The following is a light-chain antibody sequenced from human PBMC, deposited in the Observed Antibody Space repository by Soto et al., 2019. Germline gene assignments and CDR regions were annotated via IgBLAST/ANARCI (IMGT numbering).Light chain of an antibody. J-gene: IGLJ1*01. CDR2: EVS. V-gene: IGLV2-14*01. CDR1: SSDVGGYNY. CDR3: SSYTSSSTFV. Sequence: QSALTQPASVSGSPGQSITISCTGTSSDVGGYNYVSWYQHHPGKAPKLMIFEVSHRPSRVSTRFSGSKSGNTASLTISGLQAEDEADYYCSSYTSSSTFVFGTGTKLTVL.